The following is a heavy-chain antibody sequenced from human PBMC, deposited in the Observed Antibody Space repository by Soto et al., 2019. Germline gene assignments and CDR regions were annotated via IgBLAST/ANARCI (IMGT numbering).Heavy chain of an antibody. CDR1: GGTFSSYT. V-gene: IGHV1-69*02. D-gene: IGHD3-10*01. J-gene: IGHJ4*02. CDR2: IIPILGIA. Sequence: QVQLVQSGAEVKKPGSSVKVSCKASGGTFSSYTISWVRQAPGQGLEWMGRIIPILGIANYAQKFQGRVTSTADKSTSTAYMELSSLRSEDTAVYYCARGGYYGSGSTLGYWGQGTLVTVSS. CDR3: ARGGYYGSGSTLGY.